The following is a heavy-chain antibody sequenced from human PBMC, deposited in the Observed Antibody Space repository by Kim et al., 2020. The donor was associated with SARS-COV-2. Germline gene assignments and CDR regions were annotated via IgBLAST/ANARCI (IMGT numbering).Heavy chain of an antibody. J-gene: IGHJ4*02. V-gene: IGHV3-33*06. CDR3: AKERRKYCSGGSCHLEY. Sequence: NGRFTSSRDNPKNTRYLQMNNLRAEDTAVYYCAKERRKYCSGGSCHLEYWGQGTLVTVSS. D-gene: IGHD2-15*01.